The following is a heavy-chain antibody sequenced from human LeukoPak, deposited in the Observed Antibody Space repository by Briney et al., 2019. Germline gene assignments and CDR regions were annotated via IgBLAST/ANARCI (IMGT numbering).Heavy chain of an antibody. CDR1: GYSISSGYY. CDR3: AKHSRGSFRGASAFDY. CDR2: IYHSGST. Sequence: SETLSLTCTVSGYSISSGYYWGWIRPPPGKGLEWIGSIYHSGSTYYNPSLKSRVTISVDTSKNQFSLKLSSVTAADTAVYYCAKHSRGSFRGASAFDYWGQGTVVTVSS. J-gene: IGHJ4*02. V-gene: IGHV4-38-2*02. D-gene: IGHD1-26*01.